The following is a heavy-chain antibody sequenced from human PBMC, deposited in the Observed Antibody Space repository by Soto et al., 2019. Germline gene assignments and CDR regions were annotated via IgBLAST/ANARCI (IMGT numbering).Heavy chain of an antibody. V-gene: IGHV1-69*01. CDR1: GGTFSSYA. CDR3: DKDLERSTFAY. Sequence: QVQLVQSGAEVKKPGSSVKVSCKASGGTFSSYAISWVRQAPGQGLEWRGGLIPIFGTANYAQQIQGRVTIPAEESTNTAYMELSSLRSEDTAVYYYDKDLERSTFAYWGQGPLVTVSS. J-gene: IGHJ4*02. CDR2: LIPIFGTA.